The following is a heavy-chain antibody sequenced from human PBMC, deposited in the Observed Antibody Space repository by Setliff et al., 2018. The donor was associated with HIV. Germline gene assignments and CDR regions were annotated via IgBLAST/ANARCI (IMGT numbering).Heavy chain of an antibody. D-gene: IGHD3-22*01. CDR3: ARSRRYYDSSGYYPGAFDS. V-gene: IGHV4-59*08. J-gene: IGHJ3*02. CDR2: IYYSGST. Sequence: PSETLSLTCTVSGASISSYYWSWIRQPPGKGLEWIGYIYYSGSTNYNPSLKSRVTISVDTSKNQFSLKLSSVTAADTAVYYCARSRRYYDSSGYYPGAFDSWGQGTVVTVSS. CDR1: GASISSYY.